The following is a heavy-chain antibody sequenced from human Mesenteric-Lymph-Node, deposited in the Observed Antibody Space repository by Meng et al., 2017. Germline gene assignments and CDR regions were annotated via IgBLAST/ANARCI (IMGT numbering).Heavy chain of an antibody. CDR1: GGSISSYY. CDR3: ARASSPRDWFDP. J-gene: IGHJ5*02. V-gene: IGHV4-59*01. CDR2: IYYSGST. Sequence: QAQLQESRPGLVTPSETLALTCTVSGGSISSYYWNWIRQPPGKGLEWIGNIYYSGSTNYNPSLKSRVTISVDTSKNQFSLKLSSVTAADTAVYYCARASSPRDWFDPWGQGTLVTVSS. D-gene: IGHD3-10*01.